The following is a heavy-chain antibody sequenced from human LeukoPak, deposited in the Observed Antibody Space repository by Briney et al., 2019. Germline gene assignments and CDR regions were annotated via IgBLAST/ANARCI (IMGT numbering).Heavy chain of an antibody. CDR2: ISYDGSNK. J-gene: IGHJ4*02. D-gene: IGHD2-21*02. CDR1: GFTFSSYA. CDR3: ARCCGGDCYTDY. V-gene: IGHV3-30*04. Sequence: GGSLRLSCAASGFTFSSYAMHWVRQAPGKGLEWVAVISYDGSNKYYADSVKGRFTISRDNSKNTLYLQMNSLRAEDTAVYYCARCCGGDCYTDYWGQGTLVTVSS.